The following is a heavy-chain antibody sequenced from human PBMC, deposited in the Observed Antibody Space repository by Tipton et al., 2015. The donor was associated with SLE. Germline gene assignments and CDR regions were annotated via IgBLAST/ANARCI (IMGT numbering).Heavy chain of an antibody. V-gene: IGHV4-34*01. J-gene: IGHJ4*02. CDR1: GGSFSGYF. CDR2: VNYSGST. D-gene: IGHD6-6*01. CDR3: AREHVGSSPGGFDY. Sequence: TLSLTCAVYGGSFSGYFWTWIRQPPGKGLEWIGEVNYSGSTSYNPSLQSRVTISVDTSKKKFSLKLNSVTAADTAVYYCAREHVGSSPGGFDYWGQGTLVTVSS.